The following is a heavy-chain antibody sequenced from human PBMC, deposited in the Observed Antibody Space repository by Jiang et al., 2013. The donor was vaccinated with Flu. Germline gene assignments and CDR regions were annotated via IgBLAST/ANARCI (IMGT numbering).Heavy chain of an antibody. J-gene: IGHJ4*02. D-gene: IGHD4/OR15-4a*01. CDR3: VRRYGGYIDY. CDR2: CFLVILIP. CDR1: GYNFASYW. Sequence: KKPGESLKISCKGSGYNFASYWIGWVRQMPEKGLEWMGSCFLVILIPDTARPSKARSPSHSTSPYSTAYLQWNSLKASDSAIYYCVRRYGGYIDYWGQGTLVTVSS. V-gene: IGHV5-51*01.